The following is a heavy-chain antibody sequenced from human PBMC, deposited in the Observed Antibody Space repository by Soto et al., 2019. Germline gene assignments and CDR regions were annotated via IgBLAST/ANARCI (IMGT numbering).Heavy chain of an antibody. CDR2: IIPIFGTT. D-gene: IGHD3-3*01. J-gene: IGHJ4*02. CDR1: GATFSTSS. CDR3: ARDNLEDIDLRGYCFDS. Sequence: QVQLEQSGAEVKKPGSSVKVSCKVSGATFSTSSISWVRQAPGQGLEWMEAIIPIFGTTNYAQEFQGRLTITADESTRTAYMELTTLGSQDTALYFCARDNLEDIDLRGYCFDSWGQGTLVTVSS. V-gene: IGHV1-69*01.